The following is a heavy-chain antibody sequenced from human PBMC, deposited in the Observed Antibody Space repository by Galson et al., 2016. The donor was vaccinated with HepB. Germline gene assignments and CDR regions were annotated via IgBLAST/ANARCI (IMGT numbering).Heavy chain of an antibody. D-gene: IGHD3-9*01. CDR3: ARDRDTILSYYGMDV. CDR2: ISGSGGST. V-gene: IGHV3-23*01. Sequence: SLRLSCAASGFTFSSYAMSWVRQAPGKGLEWVSAISGSGGSTYYADSVEGRFTISRDNSKNTLYLQMNSLRAEDTAVYYCARDRDTILSYYGMDVWGQGTTVTVSS. J-gene: IGHJ6*02. CDR1: GFTFSSYA.